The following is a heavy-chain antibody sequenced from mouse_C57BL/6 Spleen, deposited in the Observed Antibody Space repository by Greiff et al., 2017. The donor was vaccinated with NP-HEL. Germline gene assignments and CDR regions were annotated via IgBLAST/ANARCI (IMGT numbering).Heavy chain of an antibody. CDR3: TRKGDSSGYVPFAY. D-gene: IGHD3-2*02. V-gene: IGHV1-15*01. J-gene: IGHJ3*01. CDR1: GYTFTDYE. Sequence: LQESGAELVRPGASVTMSCKASGYTFTDYEMHWVKQTPVHGLEWIGDIDPETGGTAYNQKFKGKAILTADKSSSTAYMEILSLTSDDSAVYYCTRKGDSSGYVPFAYWGQGTLVSVSA. CDR2: IDPETGGT.